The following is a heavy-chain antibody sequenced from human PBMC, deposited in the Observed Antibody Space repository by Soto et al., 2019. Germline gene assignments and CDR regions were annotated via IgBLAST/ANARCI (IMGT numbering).Heavy chain of an antibody. V-gene: IGHV2-5*02. CDR2: VYWDDDK. D-gene: IGHD3-16*01. CDR3: AHCRGGVASL. J-gene: IGHJ4*02. CDR1: GFSLNTRDVG. Sequence: QITLNESGPALVKPTQTLTLTCTFSGFSLNTRDVGVGWIRQPPGKALEWLGVVYWDDDKTYSPSLKSRLTITEDTPKTQVVLRMTRMGPVDTATYYCAHCRGGVASLWGQGTLVTVSS.